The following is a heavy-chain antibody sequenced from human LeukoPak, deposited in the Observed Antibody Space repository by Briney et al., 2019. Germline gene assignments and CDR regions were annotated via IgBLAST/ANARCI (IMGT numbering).Heavy chain of an antibody. Sequence: SVKVSCKASGYTFTSYVISWVRQAPGQGLEWMGRIIPILGIANYAQKFQGRVTITADKSTSTAYMELSSLRSEDTAVYYCASRDGYEYYFDYWGQGTLVTVSS. J-gene: IGHJ4*02. CDR2: IIPILGIA. D-gene: IGHD5-24*01. CDR3: ASRDGYEYYFDY. CDR1: GYTFTSYV. V-gene: IGHV1-69*04.